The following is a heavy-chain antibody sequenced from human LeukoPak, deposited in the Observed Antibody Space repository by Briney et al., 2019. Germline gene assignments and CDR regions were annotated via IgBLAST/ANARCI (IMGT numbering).Heavy chain of an antibody. CDR2: ISGDGRDT. V-gene: IGHV3-23*01. J-gene: IGHJ4*02. Sequence: PGGSLRLSCAASGFSFSSFGMSWVRQAPGRGLQWVSSISGDGRDTFYADSVKGRFTVSRDNSKTTMFLQMSSLRVEDTALYYCARGARLQPMGEFWGQGTLVTVSS. CDR3: ARGARLQPMGEF. D-gene: IGHD4-11*01. CDR1: GFSFSSFG.